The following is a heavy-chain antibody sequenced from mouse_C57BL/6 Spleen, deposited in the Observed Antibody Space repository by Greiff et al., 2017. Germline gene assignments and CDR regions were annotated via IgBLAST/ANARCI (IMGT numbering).Heavy chain of an antibody. CDR1: GYAFSSYW. CDR3: AREVTTRGAGFAY. D-gene: IGHD2-2*01. Sequence: QVQLQQSGAELVKPGASVKISCKASGYAFSSYWMNWVKQRPGKGLEWIGQIYPGDGDTNYNGKFKGKATMTADKSSSTAYMQLSSLTSEDSAVYCCAREVTTRGAGFAYWGQGTLVTVSA. CDR2: IYPGDGDT. V-gene: IGHV1-80*01. J-gene: IGHJ3*01.